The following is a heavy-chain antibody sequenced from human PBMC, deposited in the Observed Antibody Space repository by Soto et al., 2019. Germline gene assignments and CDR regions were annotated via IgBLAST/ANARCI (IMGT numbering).Heavy chain of an antibody. CDR1: GFTFSSYA. D-gene: IGHD3-10*01. CDR3: ARSPVLWFGETKYYFDY. J-gene: IGHJ4*02. CDR2: ISYDGSNK. V-gene: IGHV3-30-3*01. Sequence: QVQLVESGGGVVQPGRSLRLSCAASGFTFSSYAMHWVRQAPGKGLEWVAVISYDGSNKYYADSVKGRFTISRDNSKNTLYLQMNSLRAEDTAVYYCARSPVLWFGETKYYFDYWGQGTLVTVSS.